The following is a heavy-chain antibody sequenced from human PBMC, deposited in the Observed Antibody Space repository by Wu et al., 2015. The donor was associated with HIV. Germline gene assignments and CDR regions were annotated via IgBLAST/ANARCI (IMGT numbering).Heavy chain of an antibody. Sequence: QVQLVQSGAEVKKPGASVKVSRKASGYTFTGHDVNWVRQTRGQGLEWMGWLNPNSGYTVYVQKFQGRVSMTADTSTSTAYMEVSGLTSEDTAVYYCATGLVEMATITLDYWGQGTLVTVSS. J-gene: IGHJ4*02. CDR2: LNPNSGYT. D-gene: IGHD5-24*01. CDR3: ATGLVEMATITLDY. V-gene: IGHV1-8*01. CDR1: GYTFTGHD.